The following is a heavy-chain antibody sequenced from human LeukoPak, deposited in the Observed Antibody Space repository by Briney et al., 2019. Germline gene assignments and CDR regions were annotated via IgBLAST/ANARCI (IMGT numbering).Heavy chain of an antibody. CDR1: GGSISSYY. Sequence: SETLSLTCTVSGGSISSYYRSWIRQPPGKGLEWVGYIYYSGITNYNPSLKSRVTISVDTSKNQFSLKLSSVTAADTAVYYCARRAGAYSHPYDYWGQGTLVTVSS. CDR3: ARRAGAYSHPYDY. J-gene: IGHJ4*02. D-gene: IGHD4/OR15-4a*01. CDR2: IYYSGIT. V-gene: IGHV4-59*01.